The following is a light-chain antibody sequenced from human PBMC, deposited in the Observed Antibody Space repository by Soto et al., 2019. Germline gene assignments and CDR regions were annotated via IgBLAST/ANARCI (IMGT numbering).Light chain of an antibody. J-gene: IGKJ4*01. CDR3: QQYGSSPLT. V-gene: IGKV3-20*01. CDR1: QSVSSSY. CDR2: GAS. Sequence: EIVLTQSPGTLSLSPGERATLSCRASQSVSSSYLAWYQQKPGQAPRLLIYGASSTAPGIPDRFSGSGSGTDFTLTISRLEPEDFEVYYGQQYGSSPLTFGGGTKVEIK.